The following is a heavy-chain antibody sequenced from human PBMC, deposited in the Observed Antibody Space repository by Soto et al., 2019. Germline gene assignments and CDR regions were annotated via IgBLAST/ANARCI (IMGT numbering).Heavy chain of an antibody. D-gene: IGHD5-12*01. Sequence: PSETLSLTCTVSGGSISSYYWSWIRQPPGKGLEWIGYIYYSGSTNYNPSLKSRVTISVDTSKNQFSLKLSSVTAADTAVYYCARGRGATIRNLGIDVWGQGTTVTVSS. CDR1: GGSISSYY. V-gene: IGHV4-59*12. CDR3: ARGRGATIRNLGIDV. J-gene: IGHJ6*02. CDR2: IYYSGST.